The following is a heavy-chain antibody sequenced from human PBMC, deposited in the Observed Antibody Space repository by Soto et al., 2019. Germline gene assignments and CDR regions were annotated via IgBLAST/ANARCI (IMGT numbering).Heavy chain of an antibody. Sequence: PEETLSLTCTVSGGSISSYYWSWIRQPPGKGLEWIGYIYYSGSTNYNPSLKSRVTISVDTSKNQFSLKLSSVTAADTAVYYCARELEQPRYWFDPWGQGTLVTVSS. CDR2: IYYSGST. J-gene: IGHJ5*02. D-gene: IGHD1-1*01. CDR3: ARELEQPRYWFDP. V-gene: IGHV4-59*01. CDR1: GGSISSYY.